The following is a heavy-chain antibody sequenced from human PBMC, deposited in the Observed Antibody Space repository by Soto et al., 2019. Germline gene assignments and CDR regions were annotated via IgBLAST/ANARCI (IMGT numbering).Heavy chain of an antibody. CDR1: GFTFSRHT. J-gene: IGHJ4*02. CDR2: ISYDGSNK. Sequence: QVQLEESGGGVVQPGRSLRLSCAASGFTFSRHTMHWVRQAPGKGLEWVASISYDGSNKYYADSVKGRVTISRDNSKHTLSVQMDSLRAEDTAVYYCARDRLRLGELSLLGYFDYWGQGTLVTVSS. CDR3: ARDRLRLGELSLLGYFDY. V-gene: IGHV3-30*04. D-gene: IGHD3-16*02.